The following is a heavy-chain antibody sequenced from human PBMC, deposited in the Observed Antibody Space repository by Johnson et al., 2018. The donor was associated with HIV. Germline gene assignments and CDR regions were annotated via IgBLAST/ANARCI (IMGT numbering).Heavy chain of an antibody. V-gene: IGHV3-30*04. CDR3: ARSPRAAEGAFDI. D-gene: IGHD6-13*01. CDR1: GFTFSSYA. CDR2: ISYDGSNK. J-gene: IGHJ3*02. Sequence: VQLVESGGGVVQPGRSLRLSCAASGFTFSSYAMHWVRQAPGKGLEWVAVISYDGSNKYYADSVKGRFTISRDNSKNTLYLQMNSLRAEDTAVYYCARSPRAAEGAFDIWGQGTMVTVSS.